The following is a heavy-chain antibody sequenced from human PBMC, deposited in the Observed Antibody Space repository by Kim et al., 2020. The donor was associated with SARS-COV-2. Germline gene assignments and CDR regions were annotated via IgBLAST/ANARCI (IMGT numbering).Heavy chain of an antibody. Sequence: GGSLRLSCAASGFTFSGYAMSWVRQAPGKGLEWVSAISGSGGSTYYADSVKGRFTISRDNSKNTLYLQMNSLRAEDTAVYYCAKALRFLEWVLFDYWGQGTLVTGSS. CDR2: ISGSGGST. CDR1: GFTFSGYA. D-gene: IGHD3-3*01. CDR3: AKALRFLEWVLFDY. J-gene: IGHJ4*02. V-gene: IGHV3-23*01.